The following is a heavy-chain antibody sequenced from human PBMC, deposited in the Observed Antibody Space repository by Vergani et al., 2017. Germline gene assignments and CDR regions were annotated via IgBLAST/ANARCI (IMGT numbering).Heavy chain of an antibody. D-gene: IGHD1-14*01. V-gene: IGHV3-7*03. Sequence: EVQLVESGGGVVQPGGSLRLSCAASGFTFDDYALPWVRQAPGKGLEWVANIKQDGSEKYYVDSVKGRFTISRDNAKNSLYLQMNSLRAEDTAVYYCARDSESDYWGQGTLVTVSS. CDR2: IKQDGSEK. CDR1: GFTFDDYA. CDR3: ARDSESDY. J-gene: IGHJ4*02.